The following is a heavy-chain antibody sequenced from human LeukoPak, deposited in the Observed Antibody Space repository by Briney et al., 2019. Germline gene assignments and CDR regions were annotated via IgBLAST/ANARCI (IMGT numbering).Heavy chain of an antibody. CDR3: ARVRYSGYDYDY. CDR2: ISSSSSYI. V-gene: IGHV3-21*01. D-gene: IGHD5-12*01. Sequence: KPGGSLRLSCAASGFTFSSYEMNWVRQAPGKGLEWVSSISSSSSYIYYADSVKGRFTISRDNAKNSLYLQMNSLRAEDTAVYYCARVRYSGYDYDYWGQGTLVTVSS. J-gene: IGHJ4*02. CDR1: GFTFSSYE.